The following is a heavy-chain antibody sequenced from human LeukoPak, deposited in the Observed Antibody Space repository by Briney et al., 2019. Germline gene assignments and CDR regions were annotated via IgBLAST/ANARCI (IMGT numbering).Heavy chain of an antibody. V-gene: IGHV3-30*02. CDR2: IRYDGSNK. J-gene: IGHJ4*02. CDR1: GFTFSSYG. CDR3: ARGGYGYVYFDY. Sequence: AGGSLRLSCAASGFTFSSYGLHWVRQAPGKGLEWVAFIRYDGSNKYYADSVKGRFTISRDNTRNSLYLQMNSLTVEDTAVYYCARGGYGYVYFDYWGQGTLVTVSS. D-gene: IGHD5-12*01.